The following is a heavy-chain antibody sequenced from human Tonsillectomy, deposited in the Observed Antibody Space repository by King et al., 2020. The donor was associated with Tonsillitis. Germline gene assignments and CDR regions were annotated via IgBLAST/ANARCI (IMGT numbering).Heavy chain of an antibody. CDR1: GFTFSDYW. D-gene: IGHD3-9*01. J-gene: IGHJ4*02. CDR3: LRGPNDWSGREY. Sequence: VQLVESGGGLVQPGGSLRLSCAASGFTFSDYWMHWVRHPPGKALVWVSRMKGDGTRTDYADSVKGRFTISRDNAENTLYLQMSSLRADDTATYYCLRGPNDWSGREYWGQGTLVTVSS. CDR2: MKGDGTRT. V-gene: IGHV3-74*01.